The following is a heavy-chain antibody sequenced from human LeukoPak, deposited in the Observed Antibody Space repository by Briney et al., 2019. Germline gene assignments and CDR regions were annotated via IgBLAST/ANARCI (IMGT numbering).Heavy chain of an antibody. CDR2: VYSSGST. J-gene: IGHJ5*02. CDR3: ARDDTVGILDL. CDR1: GASMRTFS. D-gene: IGHD7-27*01. V-gene: IGHV4-59*01. Sequence: SETLSLTYSVSGASMRTFSWTWIRQSPGKQLEWIGYVYSSGSTKYNPSLKSRVSLSIDLSRNQFSLNLNSVTSADTALYFCARDDTVGILDLWGQGILVTVSS.